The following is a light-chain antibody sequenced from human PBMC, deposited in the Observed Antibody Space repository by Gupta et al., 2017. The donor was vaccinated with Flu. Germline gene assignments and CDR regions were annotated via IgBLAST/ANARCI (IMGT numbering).Light chain of an antibody. Sequence: QSVLTQPPSASGTPGQRVTISCSGSSSNIGRNTVNWYQQLPGTAPKLLIYSNNQRPSGVPDRFSGSKSGTSASLAISGLQSEDEAEYYCAAWDDSLNGRVFGGGTKLTVL. V-gene: IGLV1-44*01. CDR3: AAWDDSLNGRV. CDR1: SSNIGRNT. CDR2: SNN. J-gene: IGLJ3*02.